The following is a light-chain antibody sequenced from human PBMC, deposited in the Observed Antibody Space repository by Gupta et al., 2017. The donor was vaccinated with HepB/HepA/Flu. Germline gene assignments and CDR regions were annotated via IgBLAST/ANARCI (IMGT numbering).Light chain of an antibody. CDR1: QSLLHINGDTF. CDR2: DVS. CDR3: MQALHVPHT. J-gene: IGKJ4*01. V-gene: IGKV2-29*03. Sequence: DLVMTQTPLSLSVTPGQPASISCKPRQSLLHINGDTFLYWYLQRPGQPPHLLIYDVSKRFSGVPDRFSGSGSGTDFTLKISRVEAEDAGFYYCMQALHVPHTFGEGTKVEI.